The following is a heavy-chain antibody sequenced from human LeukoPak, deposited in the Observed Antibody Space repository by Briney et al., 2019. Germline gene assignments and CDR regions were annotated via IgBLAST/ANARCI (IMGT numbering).Heavy chain of an antibody. CDR2: IIPIFGTA. V-gene: IGHV1-69*13. CDR1: GGTFSSYA. Sequence: SVKVSCKASGGTFSSYAISWVRQAPGQGLEWMGGIIPIFGTANYAQKSQGRVTITADESTSTAYMELSSLRSGDTAVYYCARGGLTTASFDYWGQGTLVTVSS. J-gene: IGHJ4*02. D-gene: IGHD4-11*01. CDR3: ARGGLTTASFDY.